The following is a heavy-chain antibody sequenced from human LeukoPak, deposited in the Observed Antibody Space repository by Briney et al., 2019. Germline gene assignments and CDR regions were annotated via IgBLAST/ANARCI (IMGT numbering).Heavy chain of an antibody. CDR2: ISSSGSTI. CDR1: GFTFSDYY. CDR3: ARGGADTAMVRGYYYYYGMDV. J-gene: IGHJ6*02. Sequence: PGGSLRLSCAASGFTFSDYYMSWIRQAPGKGLEWVSYISSSGSTIYYVDSVKGRFTISRDNAKNSLYLQMNSLRAEDTAVYYCARGGADTAMVRGYYYYYGMDVWGQGTTVTVSS. D-gene: IGHD5-18*01. V-gene: IGHV3-11*04.